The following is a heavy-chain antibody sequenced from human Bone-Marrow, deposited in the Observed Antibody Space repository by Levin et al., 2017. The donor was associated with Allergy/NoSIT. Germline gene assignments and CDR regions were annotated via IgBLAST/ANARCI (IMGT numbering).Heavy chain of an antibody. CDR3: AKDRNCGGDCYTLDY. J-gene: IGHJ4*01. Sequence: GGSLRLSCAASGFTFDDYTMHWVRQAPGKGLEWVSLISWDGDKTYYADSVKGRFTISRDNSKNSLYLQMNSLRSEDTALYYCAKDRNCGGDCYTLDYWGQGTLVTVSS. D-gene: IGHD2-21*02. V-gene: IGHV3-43*01. CDR1: GFTFDDYT. CDR2: ISWDGDKT.